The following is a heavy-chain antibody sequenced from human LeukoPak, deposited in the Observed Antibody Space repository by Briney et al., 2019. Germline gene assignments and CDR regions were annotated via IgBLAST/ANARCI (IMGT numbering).Heavy chain of an antibody. CDR2: IYYSGST. Sequence: SETLSLTCTVSGGSISSYYWSRIRQPPGKGLEWIGYIYYSGSTNYNPSLKSRVTISVDTSKNQFSLKLSSVTAADTAVYYCARQEYDFWSGYPWGGFDYWGQGTLVTVSS. CDR3: ARQEYDFWSGYPWGGFDY. D-gene: IGHD3-3*01. J-gene: IGHJ4*02. V-gene: IGHV4-59*08. CDR1: GGSISSYY.